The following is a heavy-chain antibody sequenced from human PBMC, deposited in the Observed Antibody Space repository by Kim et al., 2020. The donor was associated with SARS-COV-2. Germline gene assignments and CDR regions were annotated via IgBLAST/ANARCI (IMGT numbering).Heavy chain of an antibody. D-gene: IGHD3-22*01. CDR3: ARPEYGGHYYDSSKSYWYFDL. J-gene: IGHJ2*01. CDR1: GGSISSSSYY. V-gene: IGHV4-39*01. Sequence: SETLSLTCTVSGGSISSSSYYWGWIRQPPGKGLEWIGSIYYSGSTYYNPSLKSRVTISVDTSKNQFSLKLSSVTAADTAVYYCARPEYGGHYYDSSKSYWYFDLWGRGTLVTVSS. CDR2: IYYSGST.